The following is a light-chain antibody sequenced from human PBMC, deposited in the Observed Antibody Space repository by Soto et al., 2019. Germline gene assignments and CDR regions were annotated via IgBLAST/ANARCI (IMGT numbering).Light chain of an antibody. CDR2: GAS. V-gene: IGKV3-20*01. CDR3: LLFRGSPT. Sequence: EIMLTQSPDILSLSPGERATLSCRTSQSISKTYVAWYQQRPGQAPKLLISGASGWAIGIPDRFNAGGSGTNFSLTINRLEPEDCAVYYCLLFRGSPTFGPGSRVHI. J-gene: IGKJ3*01. CDR1: QSISKTY.